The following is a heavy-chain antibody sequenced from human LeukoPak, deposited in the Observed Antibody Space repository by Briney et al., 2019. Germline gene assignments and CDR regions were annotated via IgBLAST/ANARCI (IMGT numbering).Heavy chain of an antibody. V-gene: IGHV1-46*01. J-gene: IGHJ4*02. Sequence: SLSASSAPSVYTLTMYSTVWVPQAPGQGREWMGRIDPSGGSTSYTQKFQGRVTMTRGTSTSTVYMELSSLRSEDTAVYYCARNSGSGFDYWGQGTLVTVSS. D-gene: IGHD2-15*01. CDR3: ARNSGSGFDY. CDR2: IDPSGGST. CDR1: VYTLTMYS.